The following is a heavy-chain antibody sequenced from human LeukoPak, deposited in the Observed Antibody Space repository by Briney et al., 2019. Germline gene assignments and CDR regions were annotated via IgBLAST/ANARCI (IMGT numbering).Heavy chain of an antibody. CDR2: IYHSGGT. Sequence: SETLSLTCAVSDYSATSDHYWGWIRLAPGKGLEWIGSIYHSGGTYYNPSLKSRVTISVDTSKDQFSLRLTPVTAADTGIYYCAREGRTSGTSWYDPWGQGTRVTVSS. V-gene: IGHV4-38-2*01. J-gene: IGHJ5*02. D-gene: IGHD3-10*01. CDR1: DYSATSDHY. CDR3: AREGRTSGTSWYDP.